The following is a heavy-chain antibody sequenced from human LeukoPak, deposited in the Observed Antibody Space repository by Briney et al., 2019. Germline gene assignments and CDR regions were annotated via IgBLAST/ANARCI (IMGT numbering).Heavy chain of an antibody. J-gene: IGHJ4*02. D-gene: IGHD3-22*01. CDR3: ARVGYYDSSGYFDY. Sequence: ASVKVSCKASGYTFTSYAIHWVRQAPGQRLEWMGWISAGNGNTKYSQNFQGRVTFISNTSATTAFMELSSLRSEDAAVYYCARVGYYDSSGYFDYWGQGTLVTVSS. V-gene: IGHV1-3*01. CDR2: ISAGNGNT. CDR1: GYTFTSYA.